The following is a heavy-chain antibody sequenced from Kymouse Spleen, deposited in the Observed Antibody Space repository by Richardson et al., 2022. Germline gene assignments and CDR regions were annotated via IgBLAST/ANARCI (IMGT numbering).Heavy chain of an antibody. CDR3: ARGYYYGSGSPPYYYYGMDV. Sequence: QVQLVESGGGVVQPGRSLRLSCAASGFTFSSYGMHWVRQAPGKGLEWVAVIWYDGSNKYYADSVKGRFTISRDNSKNTLYLQMNSLRAEDTAVYYCARGYYYGSGSPPYYYYGMDVWGQGTTVTVSS. D-gene: IGHD3-10*01. V-gene: IGHV3-33*01. CDR2: IWYDGSNK. CDR1: GFTFSSYG. J-gene: IGHJ6*02.